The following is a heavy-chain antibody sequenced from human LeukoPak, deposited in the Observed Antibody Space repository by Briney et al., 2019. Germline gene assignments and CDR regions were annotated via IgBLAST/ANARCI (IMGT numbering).Heavy chain of an antibody. D-gene: IGHD3-10*01. CDR2: IIHSGST. CDR1: GGSLDGYY. Sequence: PSETLSLTCAVFGGSLDGYYWSWIRQPPGKGLEWIGEIIHSGSTNYNPSLKSRVTISIDTSKMQFSLKLTSVTAADTAVYYCAKSNGYGLVDIWGQGTMVTVSS. CDR3: AKSNGYGLVDI. V-gene: IGHV4-34*12. J-gene: IGHJ3*02.